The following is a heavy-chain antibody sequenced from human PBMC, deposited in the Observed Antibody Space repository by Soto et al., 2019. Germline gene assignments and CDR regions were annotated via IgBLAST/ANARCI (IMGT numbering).Heavy chain of an antibody. CDR3: ARSNVDPRDDAFDI. D-gene: IGHD2-21*01. J-gene: IGHJ3*02. V-gene: IGHV3-13*04. CDR1: GFTFSSYD. Sequence: EVQLVESGGGLVQPGGSLRLSCAASGFTFSSYDMHWVRQATGKGLEWVSAIGTAGDTYYPGSVKGRFTISRENTKNSLDLQMTRLRGGDAAVYYCARSNVDPRDDAFDIWGQGTMVTVSS. CDR2: IGTAGDT.